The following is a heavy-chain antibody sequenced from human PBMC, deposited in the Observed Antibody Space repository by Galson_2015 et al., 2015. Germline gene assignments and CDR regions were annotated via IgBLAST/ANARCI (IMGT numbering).Heavy chain of an antibody. CDR1: GFTFSGHA. J-gene: IGHJ3*02. V-gene: IGHV3-33*01. CDR2: IWYDGSNK. CDR3: ARDVQQLASYALDI. Sequence: SLRLSCAASGFTFSGHAMHWVRQAPGKGLEWVTQIWYDGSNKYYSDSVKGRFSVSRDNSKNTVYLQMNSLRAEDTAVYYCARDVQQLASYALDIWGQGTMVTVSS. D-gene: IGHD6-13*01.